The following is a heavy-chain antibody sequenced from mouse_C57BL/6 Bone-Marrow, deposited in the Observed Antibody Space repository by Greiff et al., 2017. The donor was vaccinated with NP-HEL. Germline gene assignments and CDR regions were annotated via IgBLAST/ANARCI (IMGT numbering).Heavy chain of an antibody. CDR2: IWRGGST. Sequence: VQLQQSGPGLVQPSQSLSITCTVSGFSLTSYGVHWVRQSPGKGLEWLGVIWRGGSTDYNAAFMSRLSITKDNSKSQVFFKMNSLQADDTAIYYCAKNYYGSSYQNYFDYWGQGTTLTVSS. J-gene: IGHJ2*01. CDR3: AKNYYGSSYQNYFDY. D-gene: IGHD1-1*01. CDR1: GFSLTSYG. V-gene: IGHV2-5*01.